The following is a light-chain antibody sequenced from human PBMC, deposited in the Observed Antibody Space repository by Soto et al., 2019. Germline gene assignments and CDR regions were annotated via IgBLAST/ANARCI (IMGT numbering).Light chain of an antibody. J-gene: IGLJ1*01. CDR1: GSDIGVYNY. V-gene: IGLV2-14*01. Sequence: QSVLTQPASLSGSPGQSITISCTGTGSDIGVYNYVSWYQQHPGKAPKLMIYEVSNRPSGVSNRFSGSKSGNTASLTISGLQAEDEADYYCSTYTTSTTLYVFGTGTKGTVL. CDR2: EVS. CDR3: STYTTSTTLYV.